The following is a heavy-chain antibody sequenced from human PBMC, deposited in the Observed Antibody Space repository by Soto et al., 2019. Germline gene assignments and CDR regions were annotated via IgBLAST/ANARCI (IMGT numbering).Heavy chain of an antibody. CDR2: ISAYNGNT. CDR3: ARDGQWELPTPMDQPFDY. Sequence: ASVKVSCKASGYTFTCYGMSWVRQAPGQGLEWMGWISAYNGNTNYAQKLQGRVTMTTDTSTSTAYMELRSLRSDDTAVYYCARDGQWELPTPMDQPFDYWGQGTLVTVSS. V-gene: IGHV1-18*01. D-gene: IGHD1-26*01. CDR1: GYTFTCYG. J-gene: IGHJ4*02.